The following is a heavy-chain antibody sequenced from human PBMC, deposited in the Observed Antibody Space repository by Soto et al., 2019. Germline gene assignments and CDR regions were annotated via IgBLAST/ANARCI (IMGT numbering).Heavy chain of an antibody. CDR2: IYHSGST. CDR1: GGSISSGGYS. D-gene: IGHD6-13*01. V-gene: IGHV4-30-2*01. Sequence: SETLSLTCAVSGGSISSGGYSWSWIRQPPGKGLEWIGYIYHSGSTNYNPSLKSRVTISVDRSKNQFSLKLSSVTAADTAVYYCVVGIGAAAGSYNWFDPWGQGTLVTVSS. CDR3: VVGIGAAAGSYNWFDP. J-gene: IGHJ5*02.